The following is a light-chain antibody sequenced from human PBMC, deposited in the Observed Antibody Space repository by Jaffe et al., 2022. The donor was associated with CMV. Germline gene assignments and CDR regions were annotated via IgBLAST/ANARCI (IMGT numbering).Light chain of an antibody. CDR3: GTWDSRAV. J-gene: IGLJ3*02. CDR1: SSNIGNNY. CDR2: ENN. Sequence: QSVLTQPPSVSAAPGQKVTISCSGSSSNIGNNYVSWYQQLPGTAPKLLIYENNKRPSGIPDRFSGSKSGTSATLGITGLQTGDEADYYCGTWDSRAVFGGGTKLTVL. V-gene: IGLV1-51*02.